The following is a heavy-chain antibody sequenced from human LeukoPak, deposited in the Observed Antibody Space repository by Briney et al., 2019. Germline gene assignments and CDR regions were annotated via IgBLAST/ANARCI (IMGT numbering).Heavy chain of an antibody. J-gene: IGHJ3*02. CDR2: IYPGDSDT. CDR3: ARRFPLFGDAFDI. D-gene: IGHD3-16*01. V-gene: IGHV5-51*01. Sequence: GESLKISCKGSGYSFPIYWLGCVRQMPGKSLEWMGIIYPGDSDTSYSPSFQGQVTISDDKSISTAYLQWCSLKASDTAMYYCARRFPLFGDAFDIWGQGTMVTVSS. CDR1: GYSFPIYW.